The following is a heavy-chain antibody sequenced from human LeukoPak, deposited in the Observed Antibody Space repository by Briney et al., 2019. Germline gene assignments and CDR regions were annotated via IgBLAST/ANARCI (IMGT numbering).Heavy chain of an antibody. CDR2: ISGSGGST. Sequence: GGSLRLSCAASGFTFSSYAMSWVRQAPGKGLEWVSAISGSGGSTYYADSVKGRFTISRDNSKNTLYLQMNSLRAEDTAVYYCAKDLVTVLLGYCSGGGCRADAFDIWGQGTMVTVSS. CDR3: AKDLVTVLLGYCSGGGCRADAFDI. V-gene: IGHV3-23*01. CDR1: GFTFSSYA. J-gene: IGHJ3*02. D-gene: IGHD2-15*01.